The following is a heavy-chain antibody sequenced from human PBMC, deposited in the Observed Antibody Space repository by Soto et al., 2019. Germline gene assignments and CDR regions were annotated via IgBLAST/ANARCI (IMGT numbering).Heavy chain of an antibody. CDR3: ARRTWGMDV. CDR1: RGSIDTTNG. V-gene: IGHV4-4*02. J-gene: IGHJ6*02. D-gene: IGHD2-8*01. CDR2: IFHSGNT. Sequence: QVQLQESGPGLVKPSGTLSLTCAVSRGSIDTTNGWSWVRQPPGKGLEWIGEIFHSGNTYYNPSLASRVTISVDTSKNQSSLNLRSVTAADTAVYYCARRTWGMDVWGQGTTVTVSS.